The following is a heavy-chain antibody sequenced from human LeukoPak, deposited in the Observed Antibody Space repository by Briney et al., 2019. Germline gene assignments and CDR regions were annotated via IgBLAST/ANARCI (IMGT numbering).Heavy chain of an antibody. CDR3: ASSTPNYDFDY. Sequence: GGSLRLFCEASGFIFGDYALSWVRQAPGKGLEWVSAISGTGDDTYYADSVKGRFTISRDNSKNTLYLQMNSLRAEDTAFYSWASSTPNYDFDYWGQGTPVTVSS. CDR2: ISGTGDDT. CDR1: GFIFGDYA. V-gene: IGHV3-23*01. D-gene: IGHD2-2*01. J-gene: IGHJ4*02.